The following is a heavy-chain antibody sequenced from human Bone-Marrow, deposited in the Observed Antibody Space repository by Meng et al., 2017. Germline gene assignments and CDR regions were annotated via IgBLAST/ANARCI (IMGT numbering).Heavy chain of an antibody. J-gene: IGHJ5*02. Sequence: GESLKISCAASGFTFSSYSMNWVRQAPGKGLEWVSSISSSSSYIYYADSVKGRFTISRDNAKNSLYLQMNSLRAEDTAVYYCARDPRNKGFDPWGQGTLVTVSS. CDR1: GFTFSSYS. D-gene: IGHD2/OR15-2a*01. V-gene: IGHV3-21*01. CDR3: ARDPRNKGFDP. CDR2: ISSSSSYI.